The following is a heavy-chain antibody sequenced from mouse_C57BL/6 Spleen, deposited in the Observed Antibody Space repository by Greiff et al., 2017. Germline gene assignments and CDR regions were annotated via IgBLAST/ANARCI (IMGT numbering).Heavy chain of an antibody. Sequence: QVQLQQSGAELVKPGASVKMSCKASGYTFTSYWITWVKQRPGQGLEWIGDIYPGSGSTNYNEKFKSKATLTVDTSSSTAYMQLSSLTSEDSAVYYCARASNYVRYFDVWGTGTTVTVSS. CDR2: IYPGSGST. CDR1: GYTFTSYW. CDR3: ARASNYVRYFDV. D-gene: IGHD2-5*01. J-gene: IGHJ1*03. V-gene: IGHV1-55*01.